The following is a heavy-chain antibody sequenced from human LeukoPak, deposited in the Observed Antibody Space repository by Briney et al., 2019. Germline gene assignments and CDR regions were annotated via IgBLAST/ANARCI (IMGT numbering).Heavy chain of an antibody. D-gene: IGHD4-11*01. CDR1: GYTFTSYG. CDR2: ISAYNGNT. Sequence: ASVKVSCKASGYTFTSYGISWVRQAPGRGLEWMGWISAYNGNTNYAQKLQGRVTMTTDTSTSTTYMELRSLRSDDTAVYYCAREHSMGYFDYWGQGTLVTVSS. V-gene: IGHV1-18*01. CDR3: AREHSMGYFDY. J-gene: IGHJ4*02.